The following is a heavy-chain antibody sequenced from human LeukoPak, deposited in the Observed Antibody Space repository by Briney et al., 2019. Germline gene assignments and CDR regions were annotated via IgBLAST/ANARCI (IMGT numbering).Heavy chain of an antibody. CDR2: IIPIFGTA. D-gene: IGHD4-17*01. CDR1: GGTFSSYA. Sequence: SVTVSCKASGGTFSSYAISWVRQAPGQGLEWMGGIIPIFGTANYAQKFQGRVTITADESTSTAYMELSSLRSEDTAVYYCARAYGDYSPPYYYYGMDVWGQGTTVTASS. V-gene: IGHV1-69*13. J-gene: IGHJ6*02. CDR3: ARAYGDYSPPYYYYGMDV.